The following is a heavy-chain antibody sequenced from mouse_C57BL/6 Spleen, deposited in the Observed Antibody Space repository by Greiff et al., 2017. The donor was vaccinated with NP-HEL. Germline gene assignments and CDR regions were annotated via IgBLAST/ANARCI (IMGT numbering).Heavy chain of an antibody. V-gene: IGHV1-82*01. D-gene: IGHD1-1*01. J-gene: IGHJ1*03. CDR1: GYAFSSSW. CDR2: IYPGDGDT. CDR3: AYGSSYNWYFDV. Sequence: QVQLKQSGPELVKPEASVKISCKASGYAFSSSWMNWVKQRPGKGLEWIGRIYPGDGDTNYNGKFKGKATLTADKSSSTAYMQLSSLTSEDSAVYFCAYGSSYNWYFDVWGTGTTVTVSS.